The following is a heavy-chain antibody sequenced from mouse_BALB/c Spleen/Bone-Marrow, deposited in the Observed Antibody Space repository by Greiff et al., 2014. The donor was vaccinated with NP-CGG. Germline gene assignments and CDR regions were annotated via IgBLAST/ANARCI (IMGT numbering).Heavy chain of an antibody. Sequence: VQLQQSGPELAKPGASVKMSCKASGYTFTDTWIHWIKQRPGQGLEWIGYINPSTGYAEYNQNFKDKATLTVDKSSSTAYMHLSCLTSEDSAVYYCARDYWGQGTTLTVSS. J-gene: IGHJ2*01. CDR3: ARDY. CDR1: GYTFTDTW. CDR2: INPSTGYA. V-gene: IGHV1-7*01.